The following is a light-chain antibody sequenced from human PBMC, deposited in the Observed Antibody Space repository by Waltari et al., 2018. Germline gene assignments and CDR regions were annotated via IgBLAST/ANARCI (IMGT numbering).Light chain of an antibody. CDR3: CSYAGRYTSV. CDR2: DVD. CDR1: SSAFWGYTY. J-gene: IGLJ2*01. Sequence: QSALTQPRSVSGSPGQSSTFSCTGTSSAFWGYTYVSWDQVHPGKVPELILYDVDKRPSGVPDRFSGSKAGNTASLTISGLQTEDEADYYCCSYAGRYTSVFGGGTKVTVL. V-gene: IGLV2-11*01.